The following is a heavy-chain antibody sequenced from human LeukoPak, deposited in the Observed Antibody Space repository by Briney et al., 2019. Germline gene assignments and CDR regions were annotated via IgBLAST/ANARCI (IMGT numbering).Heavy chain of an antibody. V-gene: IGHV4-39*07. Sequence: SETLSLTCTVSGGSISSSSYYWGWIRQPPGKGLEWIGSIYYSGSTYYNPSLKSRVTISVDTSKNQFSLKLSSVTAADTAVYYYARGTSGGELPFDYWGQGTLVTVSS. D-gene: IGHD1-7*01. CDR2: IYYSGST. CDR3: ARGTSGGELPFDY. CDR1: GGSISSSSYY. J-gene: IGHJ4*02.